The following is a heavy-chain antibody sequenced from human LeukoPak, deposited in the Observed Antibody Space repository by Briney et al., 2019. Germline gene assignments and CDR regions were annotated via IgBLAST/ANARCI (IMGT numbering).Heavy chain of an antibody. J-gene: IGHJ4*02. V-gene: IGHV1-2*06. Sequence: RASVKVSCRASGYTFTDFYMHWVRQAPGQGLEWMGRINPNSGGTIYAQKFQGRVTMTRDTSISTVYMELSRLRSDDTAVYYCAREGNWNDEQVWGQGTLVTVSS. CDR1: GYTFTDFY. CDR2: INPNSGGT. CDR3: AREGNWNDEQV. D-gene: IGHD1-20*01.